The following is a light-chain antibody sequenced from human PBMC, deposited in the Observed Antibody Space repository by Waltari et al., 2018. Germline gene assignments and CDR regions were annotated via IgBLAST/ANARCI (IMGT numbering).Light chain of an antibody. J-gene: IGKJ3*01. CDR2: EAS. CDR1: HSISTW. CDR3: QQFNTYPIP. V-gene: IGKV1-5*03. Sequence: DIQMTQSPSTLSASVGDRVTITCRASHSISTWLAWYQQKPGKAPKLLIYEASSLDNGVPSRFSGSGSGTEFTLTISSLQPDDFATYYCQQFNTYPIPFGRGTKVDIK.